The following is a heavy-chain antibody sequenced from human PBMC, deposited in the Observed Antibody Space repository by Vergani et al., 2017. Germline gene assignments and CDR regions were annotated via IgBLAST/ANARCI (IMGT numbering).Heavy chain of an antibody. CDR1: GGSISSSSYY. CDR3: AGQIAVAGTIWFDP. J-gene: IGHJ5*02. Sequence: QLQLQESGPGLVKPSETLSLTCTVSGGSISSSSYYWGWIRQPPGKGLEWIGSIYYSGSTYYNPSLKSRVTISVDTSKHQFSLKLSSVTAADTAVYYCAGQIAVAGTIWFDPWGQGTLVTVSS. D-gene: IGHD6-19*01. CDR2: IYYSGST. V-gene: IGHV4-39*01.